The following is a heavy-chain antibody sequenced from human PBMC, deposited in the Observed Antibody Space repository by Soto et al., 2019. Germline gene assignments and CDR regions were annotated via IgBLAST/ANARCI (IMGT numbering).Heavy chain of an antibody. CDR3: AKDLIVGATSYYYGMDV. V-gene: IGHV3-23*01. CDR1: VLTFSRYA. CDR2: ISGSGGST. Sequence: QTRGSLRLSCSASVLTFSRYAMSWFRQAPGKGLEWVSTISGSGGSTYYADSVKGRFAISRDNSKNTLYLQMNSLRAEDTAVYYCAKDLIVGATSYYYGMDVWGQGTTVTVSS. D-gene: IGHD1-26*01. J-gene: IGHJ6*02.